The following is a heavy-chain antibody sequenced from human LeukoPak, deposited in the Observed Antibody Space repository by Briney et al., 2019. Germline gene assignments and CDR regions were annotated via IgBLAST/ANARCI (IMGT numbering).Heavy chain of an antibody. D-gene: IGHD1-26*01. CDR3: ARAGKRGSQFLNLADY. V-gene: IGHV4-31*03. CDR1: GGSISSGGYY. Sequence: SQTLSLTCTVSGGSISSGGYYWSWIRQHPGKGLEWIGYIYYSGSTYYNPSLKSRVTISVDTSKNQFSLKLSSVTAADTAVYYCARAGKRGSQFLNLADYWGQGTLVTVSS. CDR2: IYYSGST. J-gene: IGHJ4*02.